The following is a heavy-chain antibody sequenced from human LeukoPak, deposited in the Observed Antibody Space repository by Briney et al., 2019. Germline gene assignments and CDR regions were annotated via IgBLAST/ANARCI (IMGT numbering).Heavy chain of an antibody. V-gene: IGHV4-39*07. Sequence: SETLSLTCTVSGGSISTTSYYWGWIRQPPGKGLNWIGSISFSGSTYYNPSLKSRVTISVDTSKHQFSLKLSSVTAADTAVYYCARSQVPGRTKLYYFDYWGQGTLVTVSS. D-gene: IGHD1-7*01. CDR1: GGSISTTSYY. J-gene: IGHJ4*02. CDR2: ISFSGST. CDR3: ARSQVPGRTKLYYFDY.